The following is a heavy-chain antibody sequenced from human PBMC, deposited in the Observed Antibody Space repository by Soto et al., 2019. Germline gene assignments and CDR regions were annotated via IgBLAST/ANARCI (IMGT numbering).Heavy chain of an antibody. Sequence: EVQLLESGGGLVQPGGSLRLSCAASGLTFSIYGMSWVRQAPGKGLEWVSALTGSGDGTSYADSLKGRFTISRDNSKRTLYLQMISLRAEDAAIYYCARDSPILTVWGQGPTVTVS. CDR2: LTGSGDGT. J-gene: IGHJ6*02. CDR1: GLTFSIYG. CDR3: ARDSPILTV. V-gene: IGHV3-23*01. D-gene: IGHD2-8*02.